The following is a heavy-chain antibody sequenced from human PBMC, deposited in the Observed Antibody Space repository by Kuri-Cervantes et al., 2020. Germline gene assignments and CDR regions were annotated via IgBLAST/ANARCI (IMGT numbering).Heavy chain of an antibody. Sequence: GESLKISCTASGFSFRSYVMNWVRQAPGKGLEWVSAISASGGNTYYADSVKGRFTISRDNAKNSLSLQMNSLRAEDTAVYYCAAGDVFDMWGQGTQVTVSS. V-gene: IGHV3-23*01. CDR3: AAGDVFDM. J-gene: IGHJ3*02. CDR1: GFSFRSYV. D-gene: IGHD6-13*01. CDR2: ISASGGNT.